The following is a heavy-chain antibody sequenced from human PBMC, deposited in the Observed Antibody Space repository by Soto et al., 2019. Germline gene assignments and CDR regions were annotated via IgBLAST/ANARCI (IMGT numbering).Heavy chain of an antibody. J-gene: IGHJ5*02. Sequence: GGSLRLSCAASGFTFSSYSMNWVRQAPGKGLEWVSSISSSSSYIYYADSVKGRFTISRDNAKNSLYLQMNSLRAEDTAVYYCARDYSSGWKPRWFDPWGQGTLVTVSS. V-gene: IGHV3-21*01. CDR1: GFTFSSYS. CDR3: ARDYSSGWKPRWFDP. D-gene: IGHD6-19*01. CDR2: ISSSSSYI.